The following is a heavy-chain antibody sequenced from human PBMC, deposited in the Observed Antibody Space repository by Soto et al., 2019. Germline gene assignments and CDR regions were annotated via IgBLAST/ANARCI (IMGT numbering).Heavy chain of an antibody. Sequence: GGSLRLSCAASGFTFSSYSMNWVRQAPGKGLEWVSSISSSSSYIYYADSVKGRFTISRDNAKNSLYLQMNSLRAEDTAVYYCAREREQQLVEPPDYRGQGTLVTVSS. CDR3: AREREQQLVEPPDY. V-gene: IGHV3-21*01. CDR1: GFTFSSYS. D-gene: IGHD6-13*01. J-gene: IGHJ4*02. CDR2: ISSSSSYI.